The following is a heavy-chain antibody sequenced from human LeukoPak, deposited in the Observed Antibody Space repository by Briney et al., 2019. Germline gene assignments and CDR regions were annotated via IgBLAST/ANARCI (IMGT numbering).Heavy chain of an antibody. D-gene: IGHD5-18*01. CDR2: INPYNGNT. CDR3: ARETPLSGYSYGYGGYYYYYMDV. CDR1: GYTFIDYY. J-gene: IGHJ6*03. V-gene: IGHV1-18*04. Sequence: ASVKVSCKASGYTFIDYYMHWVRQAPGQGLEWMGWINPYNGNTNYAQKLQGRVTMTTDTSTSTAYMELRSLRSDDTAVYYCARETPLSGYSYGYGGYYYYYMDVWGKGTTVTVSS.